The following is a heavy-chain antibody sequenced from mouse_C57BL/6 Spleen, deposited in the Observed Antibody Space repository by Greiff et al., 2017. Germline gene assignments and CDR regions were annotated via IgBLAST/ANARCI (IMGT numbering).Heavy chain of an antibody. Sequence: QVQLQQPGAELVKPGASVKLSCKASGYTFTSYWMHWVKQRPGQGLEWIGMIHPNSGSTNYNEKFKSKATLTVDKSSSTAYMQLSSLTSEDSAVYYWAREGYYGRSPFAYWGQGTLVTVSA. J-gene: IGHJ3*01. CDR2: IHPNSGST. D-gene: IGHD1-1*01. CDR1: GYTFTSYW. V-gene: IGHV1-64*01. CDR3: AREGYYGRSPFAY.